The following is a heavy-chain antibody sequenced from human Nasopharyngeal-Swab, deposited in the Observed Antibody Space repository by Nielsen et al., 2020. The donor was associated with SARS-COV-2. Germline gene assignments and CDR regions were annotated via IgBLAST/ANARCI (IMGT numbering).Heavy chain of an antibody. CDR3: AREAMFRGIVYGLDV. CDR2: IWYDGSNK. CDR1: GFSFSYSG. V-gene: IGHV3-33*01. D-gene: IGHD3-10*01. Sequence: GGSLRLSCATSGFSFSYSGMHWVRQAPGKGLQWVAFIWYDGSNKYYADSVEGRFTISRDNSKNTLYLQMNSLRAEDTAVYYCAREAMFRGIVYGLDVWGQGTTVTVSS. J-gene: IGHJ6*02.